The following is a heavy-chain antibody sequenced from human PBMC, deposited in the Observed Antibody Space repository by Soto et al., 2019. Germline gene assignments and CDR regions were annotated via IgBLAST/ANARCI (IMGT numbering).Heavy chain of an antibody. CDR1: GGSFSGYY. Sequence: SETLSLTCAVYGGSFSGYYWSWIRQPPGKGLEWIGEINHSGSTNYNPSLKSRVTISVDTSKNQFSLKLSSVTAADTAVYYCARRLYYGINGFAGGGMDVWSQGTTVTVSS. CDR2: INHSGST. V-gene: IGHV4-34*01. CDR3: ARRLYYGINGFAGGGMDV. J-gene: IGHJ6*02. D-gene: IGHD3-22*01.